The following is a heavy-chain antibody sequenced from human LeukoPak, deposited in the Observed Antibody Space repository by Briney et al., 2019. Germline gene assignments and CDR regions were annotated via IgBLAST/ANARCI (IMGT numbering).Heavy chain of an antibody. CDR1: GFTFSSYW. CDR3: AKYSYDSSGSYDY. J-gene: IGHJ4*02. D-gene: IGHD3-22*01. V-gene: IGHV3-23*01. Sequence: GGSLRLSCAASGFTFSSYWMHWVRQAPGKGLEWVSAISGSDGSTYYADSVKGRFTISRDNSKNTLYLQMNSLRAEDTAIYYCAKYSYDSSGSYDYWGQGTLVTVSS. CDR2: ISGSDGST.